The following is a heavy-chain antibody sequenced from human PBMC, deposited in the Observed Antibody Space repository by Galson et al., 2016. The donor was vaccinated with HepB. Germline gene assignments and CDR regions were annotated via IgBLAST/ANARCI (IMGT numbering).Heavy chain of an antibody. D-gene: IGHD6-19*01. Sequence: QSGAEVKKPGESLRISCKGSGYSFTSYWISWVRQMPGKGLEWMGRIDPSDSYTNYSPSFQGHVTISADKSISTAYLQWSSLKASDTAMYYCARHDGYSSGWYGAVDYWGQGTLVTVSS. CDR1: GYSFTSYW. CDR3: ARHDGYSSGWYGAVDY. CDR2: IDPSDSYT. J-gene: IGHJ4*02. V-gene: IGHV5-10-1*01.